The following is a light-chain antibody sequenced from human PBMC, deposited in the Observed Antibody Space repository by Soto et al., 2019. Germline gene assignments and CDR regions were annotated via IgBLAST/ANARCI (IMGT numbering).Light chain of an antibody. CDR2: NVI. CDR1: TGAVTRGCH. V-gene: IGLV7-43*01. CDR3: ILYCGGIWM. J-gene: IGLJ3*02. Sequence: QAVVTQEPSLTVSPGGTVTLTCASSTGAVTRGCHPNWFQQKPGQAPRALIYNVINKHSWTPARFSGSLLGGKAALTLSGVQPEDEADYYCILYCGGIWMFGGGTKLTVL.